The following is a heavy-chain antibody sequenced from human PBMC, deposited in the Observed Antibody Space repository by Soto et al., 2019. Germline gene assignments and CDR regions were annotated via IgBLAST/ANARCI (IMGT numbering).Heavy chain of an antibody. J-gene: IGHJ4*02. CDR1: GFILSDCA. CDR2: ISGGRSAV. V-gene: IGHV3-21*01. CDR3: ARVGGYCSSTTCYYFDY. D-gene: IGHD2-2*01. Sequence: AGGSLRLSCATSGFILSDCAMNWVRQAPGKGLEWVSSISGGRSAVYYADSVKGRFTISRDNAKNSLYLQMNNLRVEDTAVYYCARVGGYCSSTTCYYFDYWGQGTMVTVSS.